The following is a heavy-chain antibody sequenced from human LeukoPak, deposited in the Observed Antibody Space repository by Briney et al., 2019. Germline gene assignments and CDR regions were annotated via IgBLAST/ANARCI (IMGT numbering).Heavy chain of an antibody. CDR1: GFTFTNYG. Sequence: GGSLRLSCAASGFTFTNYGMHWVRQAPGKGLQWVAFIPYDGSNTYYADSVKGRFTISRDNSKNTLCLQMNSLRAEDTAVYYCAKEGYYYGSGSYFYYYMDVWGKGTTVTIS. D-gene: IGHD3-10*01. CDR2: IPYDGSNT. V-gene: IGHV3-30*02. CDR3: AKEGYYYGSGSYFYYYMDV. J-gene: IGHJ6*03.